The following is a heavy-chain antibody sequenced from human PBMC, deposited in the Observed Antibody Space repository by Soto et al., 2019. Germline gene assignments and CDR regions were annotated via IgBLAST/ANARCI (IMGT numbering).Heavy chain of an antibody. CDR3: ARGPSGDKVDY. J-gene: IGHJ4*02. D-gene: IGHD1-26*01. CDR2: IYNSGST. CDR1: GGSINNNGYF. Sequence: QVQLQESGPGMVEPSQTLSLTCTVSGGSINNNGYFWSWIRQPPGSGLEWIGHIYNSGSTYSNPSLKSRLTISVDTSKNQFSLKLSSVTAADTAVYYCARGPSGDKVDYWGQGTLVTVSS. V-gene: IGHV4-30-4*01.